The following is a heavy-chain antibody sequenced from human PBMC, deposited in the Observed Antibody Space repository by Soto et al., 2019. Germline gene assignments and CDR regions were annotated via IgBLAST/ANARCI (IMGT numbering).Heavy chain of an antibody. Sequence: HPGGSLRLSCAAXGFTFSSYSMNWVRQAPGKGLEWVSYISSSSSTIYYADSVKGRFTISRDNAKNSLYLQMNSLRAEDTAVYYCARPRNPRYGDLSYWYFEHWGRGTLVTVPS. V-gene: IGHV3-48*01. CDR2: ISSSSSTI. CDR1: GFTFSSYS. J-gene: IGHJ2*01. D-gene: IGHD4-17*01. CDR3: ARPRNPRYGDLSYWYFEH.